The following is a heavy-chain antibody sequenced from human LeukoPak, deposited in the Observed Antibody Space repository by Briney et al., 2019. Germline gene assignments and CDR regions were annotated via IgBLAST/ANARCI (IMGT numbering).Heavy chain of an antibody. J-gene: IGHJ4*02. D-gene: IGHD6-6*01. CDR2: MTPSSGSA. V-gene: IGHV1-8*01. CDR3: AREGPLFVLDY. CDR1: GYRFTSYD. Sequence: ASVKVACKTSGYRFTSYDISWARQATGQGLQWMGRMTPSSGSAEYAQRFQGRVTLTRDTASGTAYLELRGLSADDTAIYYCAREGPLFVLDYWGQGTRVAVSS.